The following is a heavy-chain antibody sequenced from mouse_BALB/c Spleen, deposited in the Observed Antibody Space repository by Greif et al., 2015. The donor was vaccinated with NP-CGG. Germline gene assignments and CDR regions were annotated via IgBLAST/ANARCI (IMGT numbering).Heavy chain of an antibody. CDR1: GFTFSSYA. V-gene: IGHV5-9-3*01. CDR2: ISSGGSYT. J-gene: IGHJ2*01. Sequence: EVKLMESGGGLVKPGGSLKLSCAASGFTFSSYAMSWVRQTPEKRLEWVATISSGGSYTYYPDSVKGRFTISRDNAKNTLYLQMSSLRSEDTAMYYCARLFYGNSFDYWGQGTTLTASS. CDR3: ARLFYGNSFDY. D-gene: IGHD2-1*01.